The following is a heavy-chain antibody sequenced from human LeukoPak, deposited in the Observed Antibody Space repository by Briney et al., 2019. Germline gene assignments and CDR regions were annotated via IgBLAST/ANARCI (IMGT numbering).Heavy chain of an antibody. V-gene: IGHV4-4*02. J-gene: IGHJ4*02. Sequence: PSGTLSLTCAVSGGSISSGNWWSWVRQPPGKGLEWIGEIFHSGSTNYNPSLKSRVTISVNKSKNQFSLKLSSVTAADTAVYYCTRGWLEYSSSSGIGYWGQGTLVTVSS. CDR2: IFHSGST. CDR1: GGSISSGNW. D-gene: IGHD6-6*01. CDR3: TRGWLEYSSSSGIGY.